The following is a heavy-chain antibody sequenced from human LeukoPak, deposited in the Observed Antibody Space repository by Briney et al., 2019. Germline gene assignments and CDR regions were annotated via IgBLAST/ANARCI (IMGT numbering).Heavy chain of an antibody. CDR2: ISSSGSTI. CDR3: ARDGVLLSFGEPASAFDI. Sequence: GGSLRLSCAASKFTFSSYEMNWVRQAPGKGLEWVSYISSSGSTIYCADSVKGRFTISRDNAKNSLYLQMNSLRAEDTAVYYCARDGVLLSFGEPASAFDIWGQGTMVTVSS. V-gene: IGHV3-48*03. J-gene: IGHJ3*02. CDR1: KFTFSSYE. D-gene: IGHD3-10*01.